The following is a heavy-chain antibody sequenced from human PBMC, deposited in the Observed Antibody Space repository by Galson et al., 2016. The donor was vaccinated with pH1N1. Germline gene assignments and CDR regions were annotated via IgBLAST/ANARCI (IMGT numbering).Heavy chain of an antibody. CDR1: GGSFAKYA. V-gene: IGHV1-69*13. Sequence: SVKVSCKASGGSFAKYAVSWVRQAPGQGLEWMGRIIPIYGTPNYAQKFQERLTITADEYTTTVYMELNSLISADTARYYCARPGRTETTKEGFAWGYGMDVWGQGTTVTASS. CDR3: ARPGRTETTKEGFAWGYGMDV. CDR2: IIPIYGTP. D-gene: IGHD1-1*01. J-gene: IGHJ6*02.